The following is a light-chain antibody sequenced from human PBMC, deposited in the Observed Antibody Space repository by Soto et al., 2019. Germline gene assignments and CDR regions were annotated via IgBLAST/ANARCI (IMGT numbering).Light chain of an antibody. J-gene: IGKJ2*01. V-gene: IGKV3-20*01. CDR1: HAITTNY. CDR2: GAS. Sequence: LTQSPGTLSLSPGESATLSCTASHAITTNYLAWYQHKLGRPPRLLIAGASSRATGVPDRFSGSGSGTAFTLTISRLEPGDSATFYCQLYGVSDLFTFGPGTKLEI. CDR3: QLYGVSDLFT.